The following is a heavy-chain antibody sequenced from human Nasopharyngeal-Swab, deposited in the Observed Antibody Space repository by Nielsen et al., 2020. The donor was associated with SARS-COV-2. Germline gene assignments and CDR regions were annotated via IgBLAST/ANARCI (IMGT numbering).Heavy chain of an antibody. V-gene: IGHV6-1*01. Sequence: SETLSLTCAISGDSVSSNSAAWNWIRQSTSRGLEWLGRTYYRSKWYSDYAESVKSRISINPDTSKNQFSLQLNSVSPDDTAVYYCARRSQAGPLDYWGQGTLVTVSS. CDR1: GDSVSSNSAA. CDR3: ARRSQAGPLDY. D-gene: IGHD6-13*01. CDR2: TYYRSKWYS. J-gene: IGHJ4*02.